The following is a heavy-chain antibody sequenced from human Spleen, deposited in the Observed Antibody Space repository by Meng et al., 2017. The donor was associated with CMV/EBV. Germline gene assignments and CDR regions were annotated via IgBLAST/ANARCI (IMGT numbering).Heavy chain of an antibody. V-gene: IGHV3-74*01. J-gene: IGHJ4*02. Sequence: CAGSGCTFSNYWMHWVRQAPGEGLVWVSRINIDGSNTRYADSVKGRFTISRDNAKNTMYLQINSLRAEDTAVYYCARSGRGTNSFDYWGQGTLVTVSS. CDR2: INIDGSNT. D-gene: IGHD1-14*01. CDR1: GCTFSNYW. CDR3: ARSGRGTNSFDY.